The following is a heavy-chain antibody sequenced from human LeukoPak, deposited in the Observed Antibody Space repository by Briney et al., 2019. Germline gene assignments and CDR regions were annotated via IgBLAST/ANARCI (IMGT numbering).Heavy chain of an antibody. CDR2: IWYDGSNK. J-gene: IGHJ4*02. CDR1: GCTFSSYG. CDR3: ARDHYGGYAYSDY. Sequence: PGGSLRLSCAASGCTFSSYGIHWVRQAPGKGLEWVAVIWYDGSNKYYADSVKGRFTISRDNPKNTLYLQMNSLRAEDTAVYYCARDHYGGYAYSDYWGQGTLVTVSS. V-gene: IGHV3-33*01. D-gene: IGHD5-12*01.